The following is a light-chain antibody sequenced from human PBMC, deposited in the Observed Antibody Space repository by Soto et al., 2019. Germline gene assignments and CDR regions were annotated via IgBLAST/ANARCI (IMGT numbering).Light chain of an antibody. CDR3: LQHSIYPLT. CDR2: GAS. J-gene: IGKJ4*01. V-gene: IGKV1-17*01. CDR1: QDIRRD. Sequence: DIQMTQSPSSLSASVGDRVTITCRASQDIRRDLGWYQQKPGQAPKRLIYGASSLQSGVPSRFSGSGSGTEFTLTISSLQHEDFATYYCLQHSIYPLTFGGGTKVEI.